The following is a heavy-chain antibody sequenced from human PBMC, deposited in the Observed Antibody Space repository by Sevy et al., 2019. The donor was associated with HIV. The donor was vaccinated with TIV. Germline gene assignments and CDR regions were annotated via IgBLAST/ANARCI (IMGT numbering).Heavy chain of an antibody. D-gene: IGHD2-21*01. J-gene: IGHJ6*03. CDR2: ISSSSSYT. CDR1: GFTFSDYY. CDR3: ARQLFPGYYYMDV. Sequence: GGSLRLSCAASGFTFSDYYMSWIRQAPGKGLEWVSYISSSSSYTNYADSVKGRFTISRDNAKNSLYLQMNRLRAEDTAGYYCARQLFPGYYYMDVWGKGTTVTVS. V-gene: IGHV3-11*06.